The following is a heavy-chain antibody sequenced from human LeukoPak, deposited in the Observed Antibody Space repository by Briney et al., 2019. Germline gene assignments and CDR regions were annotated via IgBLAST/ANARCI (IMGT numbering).Heavy chain of an antibody. CDR2: INPNSGGT. J-gene: IGHJ4*02. Sequence: GASVKGSCKASGYTFTGYYMHWVRQAPGQGLEWMGWINPNSGGTNYAQKCQGRVTMTRDTSISTAYMELSRLRSDDTAVYYCARVKAAGTRAAFDYWGQGTLVTVSS. V-gene: IGHV1-2*02. CDR3: ARVKAAGTRAAFDY. D-gene: IGHD6-13*01. CDR1: GYTFTGYY.